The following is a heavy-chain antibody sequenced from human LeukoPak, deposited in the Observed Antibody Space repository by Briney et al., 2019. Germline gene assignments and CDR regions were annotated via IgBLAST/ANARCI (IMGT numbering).Heavy chain of an antibody. Sequence: RASVKVSCKASGGTFSSYAISWVRQAPGQGLEWMGGIIPIFGTANYAQKFQGRVTITADESTSTAYMELSSLRSEDTAVYYCALSRSPTAFHYGYLYWGQGTLVTVSS. V-gene: IGHV1-69*01. D-gene: IGHD5-18*01. CDR2: IIPIFGTA. CDR3: ALSRSPTAFHYGYLY. CDR1: GGTFSSYA. J-gene: IGHJ4*02.